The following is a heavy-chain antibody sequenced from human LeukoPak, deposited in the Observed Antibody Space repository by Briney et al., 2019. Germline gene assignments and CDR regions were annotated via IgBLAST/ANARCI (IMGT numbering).Heavy chain of an antibody. D-gene: IGHD1-26*01. CDR3: AKVSWELRSQYYFDY. CDR1: GFTFSSYA. CDR2: ISGSGGST. Sequence: GGSLRLSCAASGFTFSSYAMSWVRQAPGKGLEWVSAISGSGGSTYYADSVKGRFTISRDNSKNTLYLQMNSLRAEDTAVYYCAKVSWELRSQYYFDYWGQGTLVTVSS. J-gene: IGHJ4*02. V-gene: IGHV3-23*01.